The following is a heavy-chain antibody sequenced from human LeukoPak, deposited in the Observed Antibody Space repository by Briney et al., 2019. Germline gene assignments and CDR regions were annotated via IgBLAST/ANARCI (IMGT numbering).Heavy chain of an antibody. D-gene: IGHD5-12*01. CDR1: GGTFSSYA. CDR2: IIPIFGTA. J-gene: IGHJ3*02. V-gene: IGHV1-69*01. CDR3: ARALDIVADDAFDI. Sequence: VASVQVSCKASGGTFSSYAISWVRQAPGQGLEWMGGIIPIFGTANYAQKFQGRVTITADESTSTAYMELSSLRSEDTAVYYCARALDIVADDAFDIWGQGTMVTVSS.